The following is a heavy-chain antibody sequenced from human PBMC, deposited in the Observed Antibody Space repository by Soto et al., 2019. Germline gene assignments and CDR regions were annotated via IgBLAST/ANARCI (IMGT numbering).Heavy chain of an antibody. CDR2: IIPIFGTA. CDR3: ARDRGPSSGYYPYWFDP. V-gene: IGHV1-69*12. D-gene: IGHD3-22*01. J-gene: IGHJ5*02. CDR1: GGTFSSYA. Sequence: QVQLVQSGAEVKKPGSSVKVSCKASGGTFSSYAITWVRQAPGQGLEWMGGIIPIFGTANYAQEFQARVTITADESTRTAYMELSSLRSEDTAVYYCARDRGPSSGYYPYWFDPWGQGTLVTVSS.